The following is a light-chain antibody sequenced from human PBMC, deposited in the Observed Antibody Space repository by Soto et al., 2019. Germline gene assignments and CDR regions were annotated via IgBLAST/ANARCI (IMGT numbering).Light chain of an antibody. CDR3: HQYGSSSWT. CDR2: GAS. J-gene: IGKJ1*01. CDR1: QSVSNNY. Sequence: TQSPGTLSLSPGERATLSCRASQSVSNNYLAWYQQKPGQAPRLLIYGASSRATGTPDRFSGSGSGTDFTLTISRLEPEDFAVYYCHQYGSSSWTFGQGTKVDIK. V-gene: IGKV3-20*01.